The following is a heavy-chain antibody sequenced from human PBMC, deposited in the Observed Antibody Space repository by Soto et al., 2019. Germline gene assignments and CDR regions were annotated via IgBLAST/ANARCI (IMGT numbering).Heavy chain of an antibody. J-gene: IGHJ4*02. V-gene: IGHV3-33*01. Sequence: QVQLVESGGGVVQPGRSLRLSCAASGFTFSVYGMHWVLQAPGKGLEWVAVIWNDGSNKYYGDSVKGRFTISRDNYKNTLYLYMNSLRADDTAVYYCARAVGPFDYWGQGTLVTVSS. CDR3: ARAVGPFDY. CDR1: GFTFSVYG. CDR2: IWNDGSNK. D-gene: IGHD3-16*01.